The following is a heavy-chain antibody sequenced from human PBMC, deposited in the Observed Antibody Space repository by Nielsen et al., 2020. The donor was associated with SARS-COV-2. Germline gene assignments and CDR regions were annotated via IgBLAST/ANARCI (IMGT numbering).Heavy chain of an antibody. D-gene: IGHD2-2*02. J-gene: IGHJ4*02. CDR2: ISGSGGST. V-gene: IGHV3-23*01. Sequence: GESLKISCAASGFTFSSYAMRWVRQAPGKGLEWVSAISGSGGSTYYADSVKGRFTISRDNSKNTLYLQMNSLRAEDTAVYYCAKERGGYCSSTSCYTGYYSDYWGQGTLVTVSS. CDR3: AKERGGYCSSTSCYTGYYSDY. CDR1: GFTFSSYA.